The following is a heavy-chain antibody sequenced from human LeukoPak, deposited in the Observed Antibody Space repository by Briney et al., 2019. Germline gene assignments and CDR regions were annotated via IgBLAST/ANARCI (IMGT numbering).Heavy chain of an antibody. CDR2: ISSSSSYI. V-gene: IGHV3-21*01. CDR3: ARDRSDNEYSYGAFDY. J-gene: IGHJ4*02. CDR1: GFTFSSYS. D-gene: IGHD5-18*01. Sequence: GGSLRLCCAASGFTFSSYSMNWVRQAPGKGLEWVSSISSSSSYIYYADSVKGRFTISRDNAKNSLYLQMNSLRAEDTAVYYCARDRSDNEYSYGAFDYWGQGTLVTVSS.